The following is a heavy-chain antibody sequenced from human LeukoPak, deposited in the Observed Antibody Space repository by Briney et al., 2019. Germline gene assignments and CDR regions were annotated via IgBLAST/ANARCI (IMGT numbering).Heavy chain of an antibody. CDR1: GFTIDDYG. CDR3: AKDLRGGQLARYPPDY. CDR2: ISGSGGST. Sequence: GGSLRLSCAASGFTIDDYGLSWVRQAPGKGLEWVSAISGSGGSTYSADSVKGRFTISRDNSKNTLYLQMNSLRAEDTAVYYCAKDLRGGQLARYPPDYWGQGTLVTVSS. D-gene: IGHD6-6*01. V-gene: IGHV3-23*01. J-gene: IGHJ4*02.